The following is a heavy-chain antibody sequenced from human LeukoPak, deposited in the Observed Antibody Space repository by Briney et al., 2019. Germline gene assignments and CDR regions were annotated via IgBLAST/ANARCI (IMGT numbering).Heavy chain of an antibody. Sequence: GGSLRLSCVASGFTFSDFYMNWIRQAPGKGLEWISHISPSSSYINYADSVKGRFTISRDNAKNSLYLQMNSLRAEDTAVYYCARTLVAAPGSKGGPWGQGTLVTVSS. J-gene: IGHJ5*02. V-gene: IGHV3-11*03. CDR3: ARTLVAAPGSKGGP. CDR2: ISPSSSYI. CDR1: GFTFSDFY. D-gene: IGHD6-13*01.